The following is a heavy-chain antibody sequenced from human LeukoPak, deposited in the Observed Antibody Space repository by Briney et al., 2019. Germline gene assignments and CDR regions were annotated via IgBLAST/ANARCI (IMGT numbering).Heavy chain of an antibody. D-gene: IGHD6-13*01. J-gene: IGHJ5*02. CDR3: ARHSSRWSSSYWFDP. Sequence: GESLKISCKGSGYSFTSYWIAWVRQMPGKGLEWMGIIYPGDSDTRYSPYFQGQVTISADKSISTAYLQWSSLKASDTAMYYCARHSSRWSSSYWFDPWGQGTLVTVSS. V-gene: IGHV5-51*01. CDR2: IYPGDSDT. CDR1: GYSFTSYW.